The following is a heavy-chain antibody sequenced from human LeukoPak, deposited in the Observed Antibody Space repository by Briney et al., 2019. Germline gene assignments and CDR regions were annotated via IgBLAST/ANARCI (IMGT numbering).Heavy chain of an antibody. CDR1: GDSFSNLKW. CDR3: ARGCPQCDYLDY. D-gene: IGHD2-15*01. Sequence: SGTLSLTCTVSGDSFSNLKWWNWLRRPPGQALEWIGEVYHSGSINYNPSLKGRVTMSVDKSVNQFSLKLSSVTAADTAVYYCARGCPQCDYLDYWGQGTLVTVSS. CDR2: VYHSGSI. V-gene: IGHV4-4*02. J-gene: IGHJ4*02.